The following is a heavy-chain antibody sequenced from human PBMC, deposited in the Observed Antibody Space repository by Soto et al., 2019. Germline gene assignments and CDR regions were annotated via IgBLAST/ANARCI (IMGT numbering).Heavy chain of an antibody. V-gene: IGHV3-11*01. J-gene: IGHJ4*02. CDR3: ARRAASGRHFDH. CDR2: ISSSGNSM. Sequence: QGQLVESGGGLVMPGESLRLSCAASGFTFSDHYMSWIRQAPGKGLECVSYISSSGNSMYYADSVKGRFTVSRDNPENSLYLQMNRLRAEDTAVYYCARRAASGRHFDHWGQGTLVSVSS. D-gene: IGHD6-13*01. CDR1: GFTFSDHY.